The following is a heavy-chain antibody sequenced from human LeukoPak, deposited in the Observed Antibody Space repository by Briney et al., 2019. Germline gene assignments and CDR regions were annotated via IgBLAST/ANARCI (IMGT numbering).Heavy chain of an antibody. Sequence: PGGSLRLSCAASGFTFSSYSMNWVRQAPGKGLEWVSSISSSSSYIYYADSVKGRFTISRDNAKNSLYLQMNSLRAGDTAVYYCAKVGGNYSPKSCIAVAGICYYYYMDVWGKGTTVTISS. CDR1: GFTFSSYS. CDR2: ISSSSSYI. V-gene: IGHV3-21*01. CDR3: AKVGGNYSPKSCIAVAGICYYYYMDV. D-gene: IGHD6-19*01. J-gene: IGHJ6*03.